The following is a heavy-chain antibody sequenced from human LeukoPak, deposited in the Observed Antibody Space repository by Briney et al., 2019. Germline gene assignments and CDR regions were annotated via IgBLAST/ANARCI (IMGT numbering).Heavy chain of an antibody. D-gene: IGHD2-2*01. Sequence: SETLSLTCTVSGGSISSYYWSWIRQPPGKGLEWIGYIYYSGSTNYNPSLKSRVTISVDTSKNQFSLKLSSVTAADTAVYYCARAMVRTSFSVWGQGTLVTVSS. J-gene: IGHJ4*02. V-gene: IGHV4-59*01. CDR1: GGSISSYY. CDR3: ARAMVRTSFSV. CDR2: IYYSGST.